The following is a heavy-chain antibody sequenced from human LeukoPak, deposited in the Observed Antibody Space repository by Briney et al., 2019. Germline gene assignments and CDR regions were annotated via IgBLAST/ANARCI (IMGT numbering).Heavy chain of an antibody. CDR1: GFTFSNYW. Sequence: GGSLRLSCEGSGFTFSNYWMGWVRQAPGKGLQWVANIKTDGSEKYYVDSVKGRFTISRDNAKNSLYLQMNSLRAEDTAVYYCATSSNAPGNHWGQGTLVTVSS. CDR2: IKTDGSEK. V-gene: IGHV3-7*01. D-gene: IGHD2-2*01. CDR3: ATSSNAPGNH. J-gene: IGHJ5*02.